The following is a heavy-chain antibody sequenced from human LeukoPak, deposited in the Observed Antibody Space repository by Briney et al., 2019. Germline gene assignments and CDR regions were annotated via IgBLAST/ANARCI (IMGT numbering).Heavy chain of an antibody. CDR1: GFTFSSYA. D-gene: IGHD3-22*01. CDR3: AKPPTYYYDSSGYYY. Sequence: GGSLRLSCAASGFTFSSYAMSWVRQAPGEGLEWVSAISGSGGSTYYADSVKGRFTISRDNSKNTLYLQMNSLRAEDTAVYYCAKPPTYYYDSSGYYYWGQGTLVTVSS. V-gene: IGHV3-23*01. CDR2: ISGSGGST. J-gene: IGHJ4*02.